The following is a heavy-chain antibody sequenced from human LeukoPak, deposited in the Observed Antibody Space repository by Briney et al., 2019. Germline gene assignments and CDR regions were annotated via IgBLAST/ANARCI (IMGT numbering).Heavy chain of an antibody. J-gene: IGHJ5*02. D-gene: IGHD6-13*01. CDR3: ARKSLGIVAAGTFFGS. CDR1: GFTVSSNF. V-gene: IGHV3-53*01. CDR2: IYSGGGT. Sequence: GGSLRLSCAASGFTVSSNFVTWVRQAPGKGLEWLSIIYSGGGTGYADSVKGRFTISRDNSKNTVYLQMNSLRAEDTAMYHCARKSLGIVAAGTFFGSWGQGTLVTVSS.